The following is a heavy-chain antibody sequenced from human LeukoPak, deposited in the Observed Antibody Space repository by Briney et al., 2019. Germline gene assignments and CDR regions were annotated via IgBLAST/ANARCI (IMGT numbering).Heavy chain of an antibody. CDR3: ARRAPYSYEWSTLDY. CDR1: GGSFSGYY. V-gene: IGHV4-34*01. Sequence: KTSETLSLTCAVYGGSFSGYYWSWIRQPPGKGLEWIGEINHSGSTNYNPSLKSRVTISVDTSKNQFSLKLSSVTAADTAVYYCARRAPYSYEWSTLDYWGQGTLVTVSS. D-gene: IGHD5-18*01. J-gene: IGHJ4*02. CDR2: INHSGST.